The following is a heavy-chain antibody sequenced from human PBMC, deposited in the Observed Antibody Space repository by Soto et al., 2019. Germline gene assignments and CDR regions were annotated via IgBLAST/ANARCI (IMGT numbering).Heavy chain of an antibody. CDR1: GFTFSSYA. CDR2: ISGSGGST. Sequence: GGSLRLSCAASGFTFSSYAMSWVRQAPGKGLEWVSAISGSGGSTYYADSVKGRFTISSDNSKNTLYLQMNSLRAEDTAVYYCAKVKSSSSRSCYYYYGMDVWGQGTTVTVSS. V-gene: IGHV3-23*01. D-gene: IGHD6-6*01. CDR3: AKVKSSSSRSCYYYYGMDV. J-gene: IGHJ6*02.